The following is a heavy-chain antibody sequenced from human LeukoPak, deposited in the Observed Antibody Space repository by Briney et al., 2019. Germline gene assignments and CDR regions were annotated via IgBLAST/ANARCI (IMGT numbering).Heavy chain of an antibody. CDR1: GFTSSDYY. V-gene: IGHV3-11*04. CDR3: ATGPSGYFFNY. J-gene: IGHJ4*02. Sequence: PGGSLRLSCAASGFTSSDYYMTWIRQAPGQGPEWISYISSSGGTIFYADSVKGRFTISRDNAKNSVYLQMNSLRAEDTAVYYCATGPSGYFFNYWGQGTLVTVSS. CDR2: ISSSGGTI. D-gene: IGHD2-8*02.